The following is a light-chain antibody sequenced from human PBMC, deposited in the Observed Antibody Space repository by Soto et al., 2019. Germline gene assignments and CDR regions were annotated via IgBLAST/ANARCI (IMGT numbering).Light chain of an antibody. Sequence: EIVLTQSPGTLSLSPGERATLSCRASQSVSSSYLAWYQQKPGQAPRLLIYGASSRATGIPDRFSGSGSGTDFTLTISRLEPEDFAFYYCQQYNTWLWTFGQGTKVEI. CDR1: QSVSSSY. J-gene: IGKJ1*01. V-gene: IGKV3-20*01. CDR2: GAS. CDR3: QQYNTWLWT.